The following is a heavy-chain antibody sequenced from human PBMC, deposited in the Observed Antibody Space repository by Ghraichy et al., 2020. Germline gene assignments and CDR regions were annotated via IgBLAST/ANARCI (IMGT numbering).Heavy chain of an antibody. D-gene: IGHD3-10*01. Sequence: GESLNISCAASGFTFSSYSMNWVRQAPGKGLEWVSYITSGSTTIYYADSVKGRFTISRENAKNSLYLQMNSLRAQDTAVYYCATTFIWFGESRFDYWGQGTLVTVSS. CDR3: ATTFIWFGESRFDY. CDR2: ITSGSTTI. CDR1: GFTFSSYS. V-gene: IGHV3-48*01. J-gene: IGHJ4*02.